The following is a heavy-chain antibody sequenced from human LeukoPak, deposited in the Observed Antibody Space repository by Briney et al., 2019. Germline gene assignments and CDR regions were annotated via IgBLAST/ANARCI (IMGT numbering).Heavy chain of an antibody. D-gene: IGHD2-15*01. CDR3: AKQIGVA. CDR1: GYSITSGYN. Sequence: SETLSLTCTVSGYSITSGYNWAWIQQPPGKVLEWIGSIYHSGSAYYNPSLKSRVTISVDTSKNQFSLKLNSVTAADTAVYYCAKQIGVAWGQGTLVTVSS. V-gene: IGHV4-38-2*02. CDR2: IYHSGSA. J-gene: IGHJ4*02.